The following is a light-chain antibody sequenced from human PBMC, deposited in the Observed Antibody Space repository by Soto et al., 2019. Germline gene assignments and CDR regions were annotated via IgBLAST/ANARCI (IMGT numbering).Light chain of an antibody. CDR2: DPS. CDR1: QSVSSD. Sequence: EIVLTQSPVTLSLSPGERATLSCRASQSVSSDLAWYQQKPGQSPRLLIYDPSNRATGIPARFSGSGSGTDFTLTISSLEPEDFAVYYCQQRTNWPPMYTFGQGTKLEIK. V-gene: IGKV3-11*01. J-gene: IGKJ2*01. CDR3: QQRTNWPPMYT.